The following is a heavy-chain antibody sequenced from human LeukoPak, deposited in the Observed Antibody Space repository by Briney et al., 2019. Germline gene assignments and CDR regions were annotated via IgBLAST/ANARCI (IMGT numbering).Heavy chain of an antibody. CDR1: GYTFTSYG. J-gene: IGHJ4*02. Sequence: GPVKVSCKASGYTFTSYGISWVRQAPGQGLEWMGRINPNSGGTNYAQKFRGRVTMTRDTSISTAYMELSRLRSDDTAVYYCARGGGYYDSSGYAYYFDYWGQGTLVTVSS. CDR3: ARGGGYYDSSGYAYYFDY. V-gene: IGHV1-2*06. CDR2: INPNSGGT. D-gene: IGHD3-22*01.